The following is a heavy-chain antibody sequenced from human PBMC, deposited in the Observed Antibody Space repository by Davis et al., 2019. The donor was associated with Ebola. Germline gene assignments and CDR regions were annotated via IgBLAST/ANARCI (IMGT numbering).Heavy chain of an antibody. CDR2: IIPILGIA. D-gene: IGHD2-15*01. J-gene: IGHJ6*02. CDR3: AARDIVVVVAGRVYGMDV. CDR1: GYTFTNYY. Sequence: SVKVSCKASGYTFTNYYMHWVRQAPGQGLEWMGRIIPILGIANYAQKFQGRVTITADKSTSTAYMELSSLRSEDTAVYYCAARDIVVVVAGRVYGMDVWGQGTTVTVSS. V-gene: IGHV1-69*02.